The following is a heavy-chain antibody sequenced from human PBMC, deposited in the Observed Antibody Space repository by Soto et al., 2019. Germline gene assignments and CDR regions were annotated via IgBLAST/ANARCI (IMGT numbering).Heavy chain of an antibody. J-gene: IGHJ6*03. Sequence: SETLSLTCTVSGGSISSLYWSWIRQPPGKGLERIGYIYYSGSTNYNPSLKSRVTISVETSKNQFSLKLSSVTAADTAVYYCAAFRAYYYYLDVWGKGATVTVSS. V-gene: IGHV4-59*11. CDR2: IYYSGST. D-gene: IGHD3-3*02. CDR1: GGSISSLY. CDR3: AAFRAYYYYLDV.